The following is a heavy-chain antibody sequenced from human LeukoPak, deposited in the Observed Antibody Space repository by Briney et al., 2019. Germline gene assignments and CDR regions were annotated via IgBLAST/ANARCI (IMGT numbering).Heavy chain of an antibody. V-gene: IGHV3-23*01. CDR3: AKSPDFWSSYFAY. CDR2: ICGSVGST. Sequence: PGGSLRLSCAASGFTFSSYAMSWVRQAPGKGLEWVSAICGSVGSTYYADSVTGRFTLSRDNSKNTLYLPMNSLRAEDTAVYYCAKSPDFWSSYFAYWGEGSLVTVSS. J-gene: IGHJ4*02. D-gene: IGHD3-3*01. CDR1: GFTFSSYA.